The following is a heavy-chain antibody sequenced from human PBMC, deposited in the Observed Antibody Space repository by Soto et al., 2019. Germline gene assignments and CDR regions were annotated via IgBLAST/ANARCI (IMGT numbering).Heavy chain of an antibody. CDR3: AHAYGGTSWPNDAFDV. CDR1: GFSLSADGVA. J-gene: IGHJ3*01. D-gene: IGHD2-2*01. Sequence: ITLKESGPTLVKPTQSLTLTCTFSGFSLSADGVAVGWIRQPPGKALEWLAPIYWDDETRYRPSLKSRLTITKDTSKNHVVLTMINLDPVDTATYYCAHAYGGTSWPNDAFDVWGQGTVVTVSS. V-gene: IGHV2-5*02. CDR2: IYWDDET.